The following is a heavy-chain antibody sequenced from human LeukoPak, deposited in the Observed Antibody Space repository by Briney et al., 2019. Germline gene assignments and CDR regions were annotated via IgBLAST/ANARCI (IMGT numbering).Heavy chain of an antibody. Sequence: ASVKVSCKASGYTFTSYDINWVRQATGQGLEWMGWMNPNSGNTGYAQKFQGRVTMTRNTSISTAYMELSSLRSEDTAVYYCARVSSGWYSSYYYYGMDVWGQGTTVTVSS. CDR3: ARVSSGWYSSYYYYGMDV. D-gene: IGHD6-19*01. CDR2: MNPNSGNT. J-gene: IGHJ6*02. CDR1: GYTFTSYD. V-gene: IGHV1-8*01.